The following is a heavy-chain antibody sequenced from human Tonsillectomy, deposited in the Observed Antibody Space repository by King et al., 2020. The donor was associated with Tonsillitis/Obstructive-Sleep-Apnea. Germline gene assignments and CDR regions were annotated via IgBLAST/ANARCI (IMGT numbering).Heavy chain of an antibody. CDR1: GFTFSSYC. V-gene: IGHV3-30*18. D-gene: IGHD3-16*01. Sequence: VQLVESGGGVVQPGRSLRLSCAASGFTFSSYCMHWVRQAPGKGLDWVGVITSGGSNKYYADSVKGRFTTSRDNSKNTLYLQMNSLRAEDTAVYYCAKDPGGIYYYYYMDVWGKGTTVTVSS. CDR2: ITSGGSNK. J-gene: IGHJ6*03. CDR3: AKDPGGIYYYYYMDV.